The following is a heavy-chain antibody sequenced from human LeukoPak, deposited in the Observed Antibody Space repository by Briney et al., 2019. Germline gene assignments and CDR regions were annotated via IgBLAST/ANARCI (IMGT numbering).Heavy chain of an antibody. CDR2: ISSSSSYI. J-gene: IGHJ4*02. CDR1: GFTFSSYS. CDR3: AMRGDILVIPATYMSDY. V-gene: IGHV3-21*01. Sequence: PGGSLRLSCAASGFTFSSYSMNWVRQAPGKGLEWVSSISSSSSYIYYADSVKGRFTISRDNAKNSLYLQMNSLRAEDTAVYYCAMRGDILVIPATYMSDYWGQGTLVTVSS. D-gene: IGHD2-2*01.